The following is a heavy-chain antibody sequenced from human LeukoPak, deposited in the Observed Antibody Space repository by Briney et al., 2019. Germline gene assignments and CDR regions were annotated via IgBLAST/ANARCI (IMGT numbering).Heavy chain of an antibody. Sequence: SETLSLTCTVSGGSISSGDYYWSWLRQPAGKGLECIGYIYYSGSTYYNPSLKSRVTISVDTSKNQFSLKLSSVTAADTAVYYCARLPIVGATEDYFDYWGQGTLVTVSS. CDR1: GGSISSGDYY. CDR2: IYYSGST. CDR3: ARLPIVGATEDYFDY. J-gene: IGHJ4*02. V-gene: IGHV4-30-4*01. D-gene: IGHD1-26*01.